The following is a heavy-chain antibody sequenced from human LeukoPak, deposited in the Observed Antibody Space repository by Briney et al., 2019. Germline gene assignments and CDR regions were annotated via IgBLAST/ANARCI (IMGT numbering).Heavy chain of an antibody. CDR3: AKEGVEYSSSYIDY. V-gene: IGHV3-30*02. D-gene: IGHD6-6*01. CDR2: IRYDGSNK. J-gene: IGHJ4*02. Sequence: PGGSLRLSCAASGFTFSSYGMHWVRQASGKGLEWVAFIRYDGSNKYYADSVKGRFTISRDNSKNTLYLQMNSLRAEDTAVYYCAKEGVEYSSSYIDYWGQGTLVTVSS. CDR1: GFTFSSYG.